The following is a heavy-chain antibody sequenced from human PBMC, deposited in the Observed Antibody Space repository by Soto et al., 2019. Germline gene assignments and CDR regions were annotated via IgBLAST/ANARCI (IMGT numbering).Heavy chain of an antibody. CDR1: GYTFTGYY. J-gene: IGHJ6*02. CDR2: INPNSGGT. D-gene: IGHD6-13*01. Sequence: VASVKVSCKASGYTFTGYYMHWVRQAPGQGLEWMGWINPNSGGTNYAQKFQGRVTMTRDTSISTAYMELSRLRSDDTAVYYCARVKTIAAAGTYYYYYGMDVWGQGTTVTVSS. CDR3: ARVKTIAAAGTYYYYYGMDV. V-gene: IGHV1-2*02.